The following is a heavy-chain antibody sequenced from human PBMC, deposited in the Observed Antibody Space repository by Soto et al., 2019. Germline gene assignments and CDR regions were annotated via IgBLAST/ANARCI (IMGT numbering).Heavy chain of an antibody. CDR1: GFTFSSYG. CDR2: ISYDGSNK. D-gene: IGHD3-3*01. CDR3: AKDWDWRADYYYYGMDV. Sequence: GGSLRLSCAASGFTFSSYGMHWVRQAPGKGLEWVAVISYDGSNKYYADSVKGRFTISRDNSKNTLYLQMNSLRAEGTAVYYCAKDWDWRADYYYYGMDVWGQGTTVTVSS. V-gene: IGHV3-30*18. J-gene: IGHJ6*02.